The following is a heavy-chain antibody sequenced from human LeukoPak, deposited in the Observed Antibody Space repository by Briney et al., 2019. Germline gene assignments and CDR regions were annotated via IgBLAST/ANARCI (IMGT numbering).Heavy chain of an antibody. CDR2: INPDSGTI. Sequence: VQPGGSLRLSCAASGFTFSDYCMNRVRQAPGKGLEWVSFINPDSGTIYYSDSVKGRFTISRDNAKNSLYLQMNSLGVEDTALYYCAREGDTTGVSGTEFDYWGQGALVTVSS. D-gene: IGHD6-19*01. CDR1: GFTFSDYC. V-gene: IGHV3-48*01. J-gene: IGHJ4*02. CDR3: AREGDTTGVSGTEFDY.